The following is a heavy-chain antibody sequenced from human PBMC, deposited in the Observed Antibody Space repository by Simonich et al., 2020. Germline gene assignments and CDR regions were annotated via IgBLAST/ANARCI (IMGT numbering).Heavy chain of an antibody. CDR2: LSVRVGST. Sequence: EVQLLESGGGLVQPGGSLRLSCAASGFTFSSYAMSWVRQATGNGLEWFSTLSVRVGSTYYADSVKCRLTISRDNSKNTLYLQMNSLRAEDTAVYYCAKDSSLVGATDWFDPWGQGTLVTVSS. CDR3: AKDSSLVGATDWFDP. J-gene: IGHJ5*02. D-gene: IGHD1-26*01. V-gene: IGHV3-23*01. CDR1: GFTFSSYA.